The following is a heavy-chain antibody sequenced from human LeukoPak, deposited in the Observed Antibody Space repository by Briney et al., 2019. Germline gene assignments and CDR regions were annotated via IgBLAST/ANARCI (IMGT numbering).Heavy chain of an antibody. CDR1: GFTFSSYA. V-gene: IGHV3-30-3*01. CDR3: AREVVIPGDDYGRFFDY. J-gene: IGHJ4*02. Sequence: QSGGSLRLSCAASGFTFSSYAMHWVRQAPGKGLEWVAVISYDGSNKYYADSVKGRFTISRDNSKNTLYLQMNSLRAEDTAVYYCAREVVIPGDDYGRFFDYWGQGTLVTVSS. D-gene: IGHD4-17*01. CDR2: ISYDGSNK.